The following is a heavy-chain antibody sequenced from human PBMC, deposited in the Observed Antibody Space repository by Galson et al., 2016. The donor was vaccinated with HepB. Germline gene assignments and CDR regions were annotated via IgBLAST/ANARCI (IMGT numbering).Heavy chain of an antibody. CDR2: TYSRPKWYN. V-gene: IGHV6-1*01. D-gene: IGHD1/OR15-1a*01. CDR1: GDSVSSNSAT. Sequence: CAISGDSVSSNSATWNWIRQSPSRGLEWLGRTYSRPKWYNEYAVSVKGRVTINPDTSKNQFSLQLNSVTPEDAALYYCARGNSQTKSFDYWGQGALVTVSS. CDR3: ARGNSQTKSFDY. J-gene: IGHJ4*02.